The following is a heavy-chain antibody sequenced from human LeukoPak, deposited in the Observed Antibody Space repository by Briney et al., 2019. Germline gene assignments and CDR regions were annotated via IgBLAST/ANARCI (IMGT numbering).Heavy chain of an antibody. D-gene: IGHD2-2*01. V-gene: IGHV1-18*01. Sequence: ASVKVSCKASGYTFTSYGIRWVRQAPGQGLEWMGWISAYNGNTNYAQKLQGRVTMTTDTSTSTAYMELRSLRSDETAVYYCARFLESVDYCSSTSCRYYGMDVWGQGTTVTVSS. CDR2: ISAYNGNT. CDR3: ARFLESVDYCSSTSCRYYGMDV. J-gene: IGHJ6*02. CDR1: GYTFTSYG.